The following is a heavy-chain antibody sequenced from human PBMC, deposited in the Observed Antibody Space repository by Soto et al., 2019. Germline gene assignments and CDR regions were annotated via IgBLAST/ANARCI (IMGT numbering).Heavy chain of an antibody. J-gene: IGHJ4*02. D-gene: IGHD4-17*01. CDR2: INHSGST. CDR1: GGSFSGYY. V-gene: IGHV4-34*01. CDR3: ARRRYGDYRAVWGKSGSMYFDY. Sequence: NPSETLSLTCAVYGGSFSGYYWSWIRQPPGKGLEWIGEINHSGSTNYNPSLKSRVTISVDTSKNQFSLKLSSVTAADTAVYYCARRRYGDYRAVWGKSGSMYFDYWGQGTLVTVSS.